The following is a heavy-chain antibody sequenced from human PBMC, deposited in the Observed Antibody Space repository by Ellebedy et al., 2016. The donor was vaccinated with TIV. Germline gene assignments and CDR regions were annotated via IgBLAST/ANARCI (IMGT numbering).Heavy chain of an antibody. D-gene: IGHD3-22*01. J-gene: IGHJ3*02. CDR2: ISGSGGDT. Sequence: GGSLRLSCAASGFTFSTYAMSWVRQTPGKGLEWVSVISGSGGDTSYTDSVKGRFTISRDNAKNTLYLQMHSLGAEDTAVYYCAKSHDSSGYHYVGAFDIWGLGTMVTASS. V-gene: IGHV3-23*01. CDR1: GFTFSTYA. CDR3: AKSHDSSGYHYVGAFDI.